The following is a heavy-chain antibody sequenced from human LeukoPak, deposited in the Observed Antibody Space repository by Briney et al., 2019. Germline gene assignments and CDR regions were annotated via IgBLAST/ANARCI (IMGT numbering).Heavy chain of an antibody. CDR2: IYYSGST. Sequence: SETLSLTCTVSGGSISSYYWSWIRQPPGKGLEWIGYIYYSGSTNYNPSLKSRVTISVDTSKNQFSLKLSSVTAADTAVYYCARGDYYGSGRLGSWGQGTLVTVSS. CDR3: ARGDYYGSGRLGS. J-gene: IGHJ5*02. CDR1: GGSISSYY. D-gene: IGHD3-10*01. V-gene: IGHV4-59*01.